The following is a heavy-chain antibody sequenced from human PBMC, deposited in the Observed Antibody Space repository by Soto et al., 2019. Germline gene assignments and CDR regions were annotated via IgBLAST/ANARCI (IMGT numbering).Heavy chain of an antibody. Sequence: QLQLQESGPGLVKASETLSLTCTVSGGSISSRSSYWSWIRQPPGKGLEWIGNIYHSGSTYYSPSLDSRVTISIDTSKNQFSLGLNSVTATDTAVYYCSVANSNWFDPWGQGTLVTVSS. J-gene: IGHJ5*02. V-gene: IGHV4-39*01. CDR3: SVANSNWFDP. CDR1: GGSISSRSSY. CDR2: IYHSGST. D-gene: IGHD5-12*01.